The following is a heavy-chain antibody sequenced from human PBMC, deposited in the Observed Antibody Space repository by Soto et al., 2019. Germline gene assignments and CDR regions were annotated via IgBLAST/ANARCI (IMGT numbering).Heavy chain of an antibody. V-gene: IGHV4-4*02. CDR1: SGSVSSSNW. Sequence: SETLSLTCAVSSGSVSSSNWWSWVRQSPGKGLEWIGEIFHSGSTNYNPSLKSRVTISVDKSKNQFSLKLSSVTAADTAVYYCAREFVRFLGLDPWGQGTLVTVSS. D-gene: IGHD3-3*01. CDR3: AREFVRFLGLDP. CDR2: IFHSGST. J-gene: IGHJ5*02.